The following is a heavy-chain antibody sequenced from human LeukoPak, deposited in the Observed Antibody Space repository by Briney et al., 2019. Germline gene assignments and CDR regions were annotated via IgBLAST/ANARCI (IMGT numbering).Heavy chain of an antibody. CDR3: ARENNMIRGAFDAFDS. CDR1: GGSISSYY. V-gene: IGHV4-59*13. CDR2: IYYSGST. Sequence: SVTLSLTCSVSGGSISSYYWTWIRQPPGKGLEGIGYIYYSGSTNYNPSLKSRVTVSVDTSTNHFSLKLSSVTAADTAVYYCARENNMIRGAFDAFDSWGQGTMVTVSS. J-gene: IGHJ3*02. D-gene: IGHD3-10*01.